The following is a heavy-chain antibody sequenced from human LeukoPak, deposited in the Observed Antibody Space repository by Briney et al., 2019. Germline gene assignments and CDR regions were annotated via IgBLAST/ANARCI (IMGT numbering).Heavy chain of an antibody. D-gene: IGHD5-18*01. Sequence: ASVKVSRKASGYTFTSYGISWVRQAPGQGLEWMGWISAYNGNTNYAQKLQGRVTMTTDTSTSTAYMELRSLRSDDTAVYYCARDLSYGYIYYYYGMDVWGQGTTVTVSS. V-gene: IGHV1-18*01. CDR2: ISAYNGNT. J-gene: IGHJ6*02. CDR1: GYTFTSYG. CDR3: ARDLSYGYIYYYYGMDV.